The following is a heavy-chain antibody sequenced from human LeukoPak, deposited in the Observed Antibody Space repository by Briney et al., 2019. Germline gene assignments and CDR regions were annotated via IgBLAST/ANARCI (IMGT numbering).Heavy chain of an antibody. V-gene: IGHV3-30*04. CDR1: GVTLSPYA. J-gene: IGHJ4*02. D-gene: IGHD3-22*01. CDR3: ARDRSSSVYDSSGYYFSYLDY. CDR2: ISYDGSNT. Sequence: GGSLRPSCAASGVTLSPYAVHWVRQAPGKGLEWVGVISYDGSNTYYADSVKGRFTISRDNSKNTLYLQMNSLRVEDTAVYYCARDRSSSVYDSSGYYFSYLDYWGQGTLVTVSS.